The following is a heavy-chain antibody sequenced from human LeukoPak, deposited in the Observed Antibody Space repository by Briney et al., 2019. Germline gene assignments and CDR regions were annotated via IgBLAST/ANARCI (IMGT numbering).Heavy chain of an antibody. CDR1: GASITSGGRC. J-gene: IGHJ4*02. D-gene: IGHD3-22*01. CDR3: AITTYYYNNSGYHIFNVHDY. Sequence: SQTLSLTCTVAGASITSGGRCWGWIRQLPGTGLEWIGYVYYSGIPYYNPSLKNRLTISVDMAKTQFSLHLSSVTAADTAVYYCAITTYYYNNSGYHIFNVHDYWGQGILVTVSS. CDR2: VYYSGIP. V-gene: IGHV4-31*03.